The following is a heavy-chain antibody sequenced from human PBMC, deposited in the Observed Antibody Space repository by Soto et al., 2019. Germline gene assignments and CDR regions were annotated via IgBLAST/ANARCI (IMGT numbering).Heavy chain of an antibody. CDR2: IYYSGST. CDR1: GDSISSSY. D-gene: IGHD6-13*01. Sequence: SETLSLTCTVSGDSISSSYWSWIRQPPGKGLEWIGYIYYSGSTNYNPSLKSRVTMSIDTSKTQFSLKLTSVTAADTAVYYCARENPYSRGAVHWFDPLCQGT. V-gene: IGHV4-59*01. J-gene: IGHJ5*02. CDR3: ARENPYSRGAVHWFDP.